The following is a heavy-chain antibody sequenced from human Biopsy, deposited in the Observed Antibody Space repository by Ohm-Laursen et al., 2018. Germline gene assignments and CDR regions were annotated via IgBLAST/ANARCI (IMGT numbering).Heavy chain of an antibody. V-gene: IGHV4-59*08. CDR3: ARRGSGGRSFDY. Sequence: SDTLSLTCTVSGGSISSYYWSWIRQPPGKGLEWIGYIYYTGSTNYNPSLKSRVTISADTSKNQFSLKLGSVTVADTAVFYCARRGSGGRSFDYWGQGSLVTVSS. CDR1: GGSISSYY. CDR2: IYYTGST. J-gene: IGHJ4*02. D-gene: IGHD2-15*01.